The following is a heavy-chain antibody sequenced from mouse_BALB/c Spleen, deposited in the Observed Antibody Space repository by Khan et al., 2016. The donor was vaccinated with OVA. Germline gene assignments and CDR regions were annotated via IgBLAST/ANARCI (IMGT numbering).Heavy chain of an antibody. CDR3: DRTARMNY. J-gene: IGHJ2*01. D-gene: IGHD1-2*01. CDR2: ISYSGST. Sequence: EVQLQESGPGLVKPSQSLSLTCTVTGYSITSGYGWNWIRQFPGNKLEWMGYISYSGSTNYNPSLKSRISITRETSKNQFFLLLNSVTTEDTATYYCDRTARMNYWGQGTTLTVSS. CDR1: GYSITSGYG. V-gene: IGHV3-2*02.